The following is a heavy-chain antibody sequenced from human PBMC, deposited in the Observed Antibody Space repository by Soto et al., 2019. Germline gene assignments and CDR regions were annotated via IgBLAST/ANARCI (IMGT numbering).Heavy chain of an antibody. CDR1: VFTFSRCD. Sequence: GGSLRLSCATSVFTFSRCDMNWVRQAPGKGLEWVSFISSSASYMYYADSVKGRFTISRDNSKKSLYLQMNSLRADDTAVYYCARECVDTVTSITIPFDYWGQGALVTVSS. CDR2: ISSSASYM. J-gene: IGHJ4*02. D-gene: IGHD5-12*01. V-gene: IGHV3-21*01. CDR3: ARECVDTVTSITIPFDY.